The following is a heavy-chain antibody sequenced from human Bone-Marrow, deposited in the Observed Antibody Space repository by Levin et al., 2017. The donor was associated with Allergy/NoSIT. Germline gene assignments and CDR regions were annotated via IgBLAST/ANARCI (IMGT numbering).Heavy chain of an antibody. V-gene: IGHV5-51*01. D-gene: IGHD3-10*01. J-gene: IGHJ6*02. CDR2: IYPDDSDT. CDR1: GYRFTNYW. CDR3: ARHTFDHDSYFSGMDV. Sequence: GESLKISCKTSGYRFTNYWIGWVRQRPGKGLEWMGIIYPDDSDTRYSPSFQGHVTMSVDKSTSTANLQWDSLKASDIAIYYCARHTFDHDSYFSGMDVWGQGTTVTVSS.